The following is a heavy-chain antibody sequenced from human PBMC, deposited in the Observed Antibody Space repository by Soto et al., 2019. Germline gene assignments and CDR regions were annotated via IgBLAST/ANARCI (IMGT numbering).Heavy chain of an antibody. CDR2: IYYTGST. J-gene: IGHJ4*02. V-gene: IGHV4-59*01. CDR1: GGSISSYY. D-gene: IGHD4-17*01. Sequence: PSETLSLTCTVSGGSISSYYWSWIRQPPGKGLEWIGYIYYTGSTNYNPSLKSRVTISVDTSKNQFSLKLSSVTAADTAVYYCARDDYGDYSFDSWGQGTLVTSPQ. CDR3: ARDDYGDYSFDS.